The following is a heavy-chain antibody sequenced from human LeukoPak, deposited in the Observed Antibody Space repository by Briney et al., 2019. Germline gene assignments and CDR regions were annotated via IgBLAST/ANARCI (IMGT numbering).Heavy chain of an antibody. V-gene: IGHV1-2*06. CDR1: GYTFTGYY. D-gene: IGHD1-26*01. CDR2: INPNSGGT. CDR3: ARVRSGSYPDY. J-gene: IGHJ4*02. Sequence: ASVKVSCKASGYTFTGYYMHWVRQAPGQGLEWMGRINPNSGGTNYAQKFQGRVSMTRDTSISTAYMELSRLRSDDTAVYYCARVRSGSYPDYWGQGTLVTVSS.